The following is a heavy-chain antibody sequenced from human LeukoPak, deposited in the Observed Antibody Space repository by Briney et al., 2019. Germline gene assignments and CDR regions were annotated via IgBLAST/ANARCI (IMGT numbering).Heavy chain of an antibody. CDR1: GFTFSSYA. D-gene: IGHD3-9*01. Sequence: GGSLRLSCAASGFTFSSYAMSWVRQAPGKWLEWVSAISGSGGSTYYADSVKGRFTISRDNSKNTLYLQMNSLRAEDTAVYYCAKDNDILTGGDAFDIWGQGTMVTVSS. J-gene: IGHJ3*02. V-gene: IGHV3-23*01. CDR2: ISGSGGST. CDR3: AKDNDILTGGDAFDI.